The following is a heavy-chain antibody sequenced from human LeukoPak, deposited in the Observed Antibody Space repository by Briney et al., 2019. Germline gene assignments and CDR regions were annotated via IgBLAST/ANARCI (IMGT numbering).Heavy chain of an antibody. CDR1: GFTVSSNY. CDR2: ISGSGGST. D-gene: IGHD3-9*01. Sequence: PGGSLRLSCAASGFTVSSNYMSWVRQAPGKGLEWVSAISGSGGSTYYADSVKGRFTISRDNSKNTLYLQMNSLRAEDTAVYYCAKVGYYDILRPGTIDYWGQGTLVTVSS. V-gene: IGHV3-23*01. J-gene: IGHJ4*02. CDR3: AKVGYYDILRPGTIDY.